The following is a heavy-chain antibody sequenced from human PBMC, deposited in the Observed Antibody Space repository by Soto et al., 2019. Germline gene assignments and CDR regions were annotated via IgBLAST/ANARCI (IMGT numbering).Heavy chain of an antibody. D-gene: IGHD3-16*02. CDR2: IYYSGST. Sequence: SETLSLTCTVSGGSISSYYWSWIRQPPGKGLEWIGYIYYSGSTNYNPSFKSRVTISVDTSKNQFSLKLSSVTAADTAVYYCARVRSLITFGGVIATYFDYWGQGTLVTVSS. V-gene: IGHV4-59*01. CDR3: ARVRSLITFGGVIATYFDY. J-gene: IGHJ4*02. CDR1: GGSISSYY.